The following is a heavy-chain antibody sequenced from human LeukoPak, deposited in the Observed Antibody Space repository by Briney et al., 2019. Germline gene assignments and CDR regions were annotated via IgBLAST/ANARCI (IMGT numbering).Heavy chain of an antibody. D-gene: IGHD2/OR15-2a*01. CDR3: ARLIETYFDY. V-gene: IGHV4-39*01. CDR1: GGSISSSSYY. J-gene: IGHJ4*02. CDR2: IYYSGSI. Sequence: SETLSLTCTVSGGSISSSSYYWGWIRQPPGKGLEWIGSIYYSGSIYYNLSLKSRVTISVDTSKNQFSLKLSSVTAADTAVYYCARLIETYFDYWGQGTLVTVSS.